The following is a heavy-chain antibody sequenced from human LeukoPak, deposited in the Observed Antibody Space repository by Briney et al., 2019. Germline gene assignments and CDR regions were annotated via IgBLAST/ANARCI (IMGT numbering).Heavy chain of an antibody. D-gene: IGHD3-22*01. CDR2: IGGSGGST. Sequence: GGSLRLSCAASGFTFSSYAMSWVRQAPGKGLEWVSAIGGSGGSTYYADSVKGRFTISRDNSKNTLYLQMHTLRAEDTAVYYCAKRNGPYYYDSSGYVDYWGQGTLVTVSS. CDR1: GFTFSSYA. J-gene: IGHJ4*02. V-gene: IGHV3-23*01. CDR3: AKRNGPYYYDSSGYVDY.